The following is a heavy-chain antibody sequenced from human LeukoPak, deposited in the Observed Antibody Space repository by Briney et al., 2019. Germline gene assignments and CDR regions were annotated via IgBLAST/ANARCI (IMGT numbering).Heavy chain of an antibody. CDR1: GYTFTGYY. CDR2: INPNSGGT. V-gene: IGHV1-2*02. Sequence: GASVKVSCKASGYTFTGYYMHWVRRAPGQGLEWMGWINPNSGGTNYAQKFQGRVTMTRDTSISTAYMELSRLRSDDTAVYYCARGFYDFWSGLSSSPFDYWGQGTLVTVSS. D-gene: IGHD3-3*01. J-gene: IGHJ4*02. CDR3: ARGFYDFWSGLSSSPFDY.